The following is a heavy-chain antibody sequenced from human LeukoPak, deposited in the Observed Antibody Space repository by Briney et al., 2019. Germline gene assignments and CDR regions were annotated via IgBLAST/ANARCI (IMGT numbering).Heavy chain of an antibody. V-gene: IGHV4-59*01. D-gene: IGHD3-3*01. CDR2: IYYSGST. CDR1: GGSIGSYY. Sequence: PSETLSLTCTVSGGSIGSYYWSWIRQPPGKGLEWIGYIYYSGSTNYNPSLKSRVTISVDTSKNQFSLKLSSVTAADTAVYYCARIRGVARGGWFDPWGQGTLVTVSS. J-gene: IGHJ5*02. CDR3: ARIRGVARGGWFDP.